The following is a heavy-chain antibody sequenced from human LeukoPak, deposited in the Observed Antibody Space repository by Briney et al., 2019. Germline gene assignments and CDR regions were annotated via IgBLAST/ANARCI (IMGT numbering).Heavy chain of an antibody. J-gene: IGHJ6*02. Sequence: RASETLSLTCAVYGGSFSGYSWSWIRQPPGKGLEWIGEINHSGSTNYNPSLKGRVTISVDTSKNQFSLKLSSVTAADTAVYYCARTVVVPAARPYYYGMDVWGQGTTVTVSS. V-gene: IGHV4-34*01. CDR1: GGSFSGYS. D-gene: IGHD2-2*02. CDR2: INHSGST. CDR3: ARTVVVPAARPYYYGMDV.